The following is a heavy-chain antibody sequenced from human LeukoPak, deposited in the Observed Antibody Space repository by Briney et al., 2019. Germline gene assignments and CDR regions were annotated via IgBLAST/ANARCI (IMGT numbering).Heavy chain of an antibody. CDR3: ARDLMTTPTWDFDY. CDR1: GYTFTGYY. D-gene: IGHD3-16*01. J-gene: IGHJ4*02. Sequence: ASVNVSCKGSGYTFTGYYMHWVRQAPGQGLEWMGWINPNSGTTNYAQKFQGRVTVTSDTSIRTAYMELSRLESDDTAVYYCARDLMTTPTWDFDYWGQGTLVTVAS. V-gene: IGHV1-2*02. CDR2: INPNSGTT.